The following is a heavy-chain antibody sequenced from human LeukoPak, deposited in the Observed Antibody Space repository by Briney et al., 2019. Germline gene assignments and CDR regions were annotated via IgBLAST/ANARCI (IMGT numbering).Heavy chain of an antibody. J-gene: IGHJ4*02. CDR2: INLSGGST. Sequence: ASVKVSCKASGYTLTNYYMHWVRQAPGQGLEWMGIINLSGGSTSYAQKFQGRVTMTRDTSTSTVYMELSSLRSEDTAVYYCARGGYYYDSSGYYPDYWGQGTLVTVSS. V-gene: IGHV1-46*01. D-gene: IGHD3-22*01. CDR1: GYTLTNYY. CDR3: ARGGYYYDSSGYYPDY.